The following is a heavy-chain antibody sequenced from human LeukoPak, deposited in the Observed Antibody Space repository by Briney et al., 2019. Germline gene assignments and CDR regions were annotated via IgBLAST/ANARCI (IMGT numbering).Heavy chain of an antibody. J-gene: IGHJ5*01. CDR2: ICSDGGT. V-gene: IGHV3-66*02. D-gene: IGHD3-16*01. CDR3: ARDGGFGGPGGDNWFDS. Sequence: GGSLRLSCAASGFTVSAKYMSWVRQGPGKGLDWISSICSDGGTNYADSVKGRFTISRDNSKNTLYLQMNSLRPEDAAVYYCARDGGFGGPGGDNWFDSWGQGALVTVSS. CDR1: GFTVSAKY.